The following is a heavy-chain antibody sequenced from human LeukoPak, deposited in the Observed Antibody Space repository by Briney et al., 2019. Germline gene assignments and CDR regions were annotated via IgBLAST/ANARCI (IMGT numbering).Heavy chain of an antibody. V-gene: IGHV1-8*01. CDR3: AKDSIAAAAYYFDY. CDR2: MNPNSGNT. Sequence: ASVKVSCKASGYTFTSYDINWVRQATGQGLEWMGWMNPNSGNTGYAQKFQGRVTMTRNTSISTAYMELSSLRSEDTAVYYCAKDSIAAAAYYFDYWGQGTLVTVSS. D-gene: IGHD6-13*01. J-gene: IGHJ4*02. CDR1: GYTFTSYD.